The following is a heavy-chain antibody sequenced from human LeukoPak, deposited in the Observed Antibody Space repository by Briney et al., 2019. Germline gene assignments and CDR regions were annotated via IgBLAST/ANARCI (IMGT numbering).Heavy chain of an antibody. CDR1: GGSSSGYY. J-gene: IGHJ4*02. Sequence: PSETLSLTCAVYGGSSSGYYWSWIRQPPGEGLEWIGYIYYSGTTNYNPSLKSRVTISVDTSKNQFSLKLTSVTAADTAVYYCARVAPYSSGWYVAYWGQGTLVTVSS. D-gene: IGHD6-19*01. V-gene: IGHV4-59*01. CDR3: ARVAPYSSGWYVAY. CDR2: IYYSGTT.